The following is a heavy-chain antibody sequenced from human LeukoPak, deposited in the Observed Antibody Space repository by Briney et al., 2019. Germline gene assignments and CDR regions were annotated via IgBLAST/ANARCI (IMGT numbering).Heavy chain of an antibody. D-gene: IGHD3-10*01. Sequence: GGSLRLSCAASGFTFSSYAMSWVRQAPGKGLEWVSAISGSGVYDTYYADSVKGRFTISRDNSKNTVYLQMNSLRAEDTAVYYCAKYIYAEKGYYFGSGTNWFDPWGQGTLVTVSS. J-gene: IGHJ5*02. CDR3: AKYIYAEKGYYFGSGTNWFDP. CDR2: ISGSGVYDT. V-gene: IGHV3-23*01. CDR1: GFTFSSYA.